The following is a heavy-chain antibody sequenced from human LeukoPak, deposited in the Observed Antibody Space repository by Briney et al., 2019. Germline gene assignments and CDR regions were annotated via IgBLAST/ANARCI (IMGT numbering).Heavy chain of an antibody. D-gene: IGHD5-18*01. Sequence: SVKVSCKASGGTFSSYAISWVRQAPGQGLEWMGRIIPILGIANYAQKFQGRVTITADKSTSTACMELSSLRSEDTAVYYCARDPPRGYSYAHYYYYYGMDVWGQGTTVTVSS. CDR1: GGTFSSYA. CDR3: ARDPPRGYSYAHYYYYYGMDV. CDR2: IIPILGIA. V-gene: IGHV1-69*04. J-gene: IGHJ6*02.